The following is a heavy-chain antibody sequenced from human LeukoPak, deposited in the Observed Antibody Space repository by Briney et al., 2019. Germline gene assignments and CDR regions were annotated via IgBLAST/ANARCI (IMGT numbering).Heavy chain of an antibody. CDR3: ARVSSSWYQDWYFDL. CDR1: GFTFSSYS. V-gene: IGHV3-21*01. Sequence: GGSLRLSCAASGFTFSSYSMNWVRQAPGKGLEWVSSISSSSSYIYYADSVKGRFTISRDNAKNSLYLQMNSLRAEDTAVYYCARVSSSWYQDWYFDLWGRGTLVTVPS. CDR2: ISSSSSYI. J-gene: IGHJ2*01. D-gene: IGHD6-13*01.